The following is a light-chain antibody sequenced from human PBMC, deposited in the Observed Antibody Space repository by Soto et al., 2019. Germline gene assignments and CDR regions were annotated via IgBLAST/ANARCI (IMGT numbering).Light chain of an antibody. CDR1: QDIRND. J-gene: IGKJ1*01. CDR3: LQHNSYPLT. Sequence: DIQMTHSPSSLSASVGDRVTITCRASQDIRNDLGWYQQPPGKAPKRLIYAESRLQSGVPSRFSGSGSATEFTLTIRSLQPEDFTTYYCLQHNSYPLTFGQGTRVEIK. V-gene: IGKV1-17*01. CDR2: AES.